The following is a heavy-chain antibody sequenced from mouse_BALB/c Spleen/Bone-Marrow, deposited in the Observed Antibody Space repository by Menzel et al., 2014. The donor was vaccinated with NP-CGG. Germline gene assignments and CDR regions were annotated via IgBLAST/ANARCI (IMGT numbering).Heavy chain of an antibody. D-gene: IGHD4-1*01. J-gene: IGHJ4*01. Sequence: EVMLVESGAELVKPGASVKLSCTASGFNIKDTYMHWVKQRPEQGLEWIGRIDPANGNTKYDPKFQGKATITADTSPNTAYLQLSSLTFEDTAVYYCARWEYYAMDYWGQGTSVTVSS. CDR1: GFNIKDTY. V-gene: IGHV14-3*02. CDR2: IDPANGNT. CDR3: ARWEYYAMDY.